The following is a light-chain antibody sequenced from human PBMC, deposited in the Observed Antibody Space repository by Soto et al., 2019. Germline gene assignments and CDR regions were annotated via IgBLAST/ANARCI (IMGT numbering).Light chain of an antibody. CDR3: QQYGSSLWT. V-gene: IGKV3-20*01. CDR1: KSVSRTY. Sequence: EIVLTKSPGTLSLSPGESATLSCGASKSVSRTYLARYRQKPGQAHRPLIYGASSRATGIPDRFRGSGSETDFTLTISRLEPEYFAVYYCQQYGSSLWTFGQGTKVEIK. J-gene: IGKJ1*01. CDR2: GAS.